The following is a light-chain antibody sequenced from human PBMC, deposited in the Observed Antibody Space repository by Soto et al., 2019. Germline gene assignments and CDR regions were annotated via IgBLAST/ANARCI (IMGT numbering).Light chain of an antibody. V-gene: IGKV3-11*01. CDR1: QSIGTY. CDR2: DTS. J-gene: IGKJ1*01. CDR3: QHRLNWPWT. Sequence: EIVLTQSPATLSVSPGEGVTLSCRASQSIGTYLAWYRQRPGQAPRLLIYDTSNRATGTPDRFSGSGSGTDFTLTISSLEPEDFAVYYCQHRLNWPWTFRQGPKVEIK.